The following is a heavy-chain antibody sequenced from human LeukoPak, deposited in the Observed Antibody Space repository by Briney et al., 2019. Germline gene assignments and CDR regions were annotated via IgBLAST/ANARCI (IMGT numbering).Heavy chain of an antibody. J-gene: IGHJ4*02. Sequence: PGGSLRLSCAASGFTVSSNYMSWVRQAPGKGLEWVSVIYSGGSTYYADSVKGRFIISRDNSKNMLYLQMNSLRAEDTAVYYCAKAYGTNGYYQLPIDFWGQGTLVTVSS. CDR1: GFTVSSNY. CDR2: IYSGGST. D-gene: IGHD3-22*01. CDR3: AKAYGTNGYYQLPIDF. V-gene: IGHV3-53*01.